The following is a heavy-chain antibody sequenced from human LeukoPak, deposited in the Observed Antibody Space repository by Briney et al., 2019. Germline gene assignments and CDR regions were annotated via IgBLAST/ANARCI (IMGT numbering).Heavy chain of an antibody. D-gene: IGHD6-13*01. Sequence: AGGSLRLSCAASGFTFSSYGMHWVRQAPGKGLEWVAVIWYDGSNKYYADSVKGRFTISRDNSKNTLYLQMNSLRAEDTAVYYCARDRGGIAAAGTSPDYWGQGTLVTVSS. CDR3: ARDRGGIAAAGTSPDY. V-gene: IGHV3-33*01. J-gene: IGHJ4*02. CDR1: GFTFSSYG. CDR2: IWYDGSNK.